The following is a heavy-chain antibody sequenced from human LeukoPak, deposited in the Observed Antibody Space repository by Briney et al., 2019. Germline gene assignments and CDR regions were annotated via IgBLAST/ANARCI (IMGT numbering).Heavy chain of an antibody. D-gene: IGHD5-12*01. CDR2: ISGSGAYS. CDR1: GFTSSDYA. V-gene: IGHV3-23*01. Sequence: GSLRLSCAVSGFTSSDYAMSWVRQAPGKGLEWVSGISGSGAYSYYADSVKGRFTISRDNSKNTLYMQMNSLRAADTAVYYCAKGLAYTGYDYWFDAWGQGTLVTVSS. CDR3: AKGLAYTGYDYWFDA. J-gene: IGHJ5*02.